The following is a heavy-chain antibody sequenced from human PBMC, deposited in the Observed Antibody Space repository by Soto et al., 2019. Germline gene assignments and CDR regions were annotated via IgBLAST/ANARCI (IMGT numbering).Heavy chain of an antibody. CDR2: IIPIFGTA. CDR3: ASSATRFSPSYYGMDV. J-gene: IGHJ6*01. D-gene: IGHD6-6*01. V-gene: IGHV1-69*06. Sequence: SVKVSCKASGGTFSSYAISWVRQAPGQGLEWMGGIIPIFGTANYAQKFQGRVTITADKSTSTAYMELSSLRSEDTAVYYCASSATRFSPSYYGMDVWGPRDHGHRLL. CDR1: GGTFSSYA.